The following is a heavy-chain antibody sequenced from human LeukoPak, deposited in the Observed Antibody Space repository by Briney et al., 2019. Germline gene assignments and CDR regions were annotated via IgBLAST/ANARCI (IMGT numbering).Heavy chain of an antibody. J-gene: IGHJ6*03. CDR2: ISSSSSYI. V-gene: IGHV3-21*01. Sequence: GGSLRLSCAASGFTFSSYSMNWVRQAPGKGLEWVSSISSSSSYIYYADSVKGRFTISRDNAKSSLYLQMNSLRAEDTAVYYCASHKDYDFWSGYYQQGAYYYYMDVWGKGTTVTVSS. D-gene: IGHD3-3*01. CDR1: GFTFSSYS. CDR3: ASHKDYDFWSGYYQQGAYYYYMDV.